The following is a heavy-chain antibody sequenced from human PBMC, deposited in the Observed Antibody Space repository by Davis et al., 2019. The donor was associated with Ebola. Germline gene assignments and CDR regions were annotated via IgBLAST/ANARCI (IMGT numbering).Heavy chain of an antibody. CDR2: INWNGGST. CDR3: ARVNAVTGYSRFDL. CDR1: GFTFSSYW. V-gene: IGHV3-20*01. Sequence: GESLKISCAASGFTFSSYWMHWVRQAPGKGLEWVSGINWNGGSTGYVDSVKGRFTISRDNAKNSLYLRMNSLRAEDTALYHCARVNAVTGYSRFDLWGQGTQVTVSS. J-gene: IGHJ5*02. D-gene: IGHD3-9*01.